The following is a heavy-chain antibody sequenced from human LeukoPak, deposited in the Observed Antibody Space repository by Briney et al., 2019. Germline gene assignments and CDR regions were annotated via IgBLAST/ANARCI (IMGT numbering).Heavy chain of an antibody. CDR1: GDSVSSDSAA. Sequence: SQTLSLTCAISGDSVSSDSAAWNWIRQSPSRGFEWLGRTYYRSKWYNDYAVSVKSRITINPDTSKNQFSLQLNSVTPEDTAVYYCARGAGYSSGWFLDYYYYGMDVWGQGTTVTVSS. CDR2: TYYRSKWYN. V-gene: IGHV6-1*01. J-gene: IGHJ6*02. D-gene: IGHD6-19*01. CDR3: ARGAGYSSGWFLDYYYYGMDV.